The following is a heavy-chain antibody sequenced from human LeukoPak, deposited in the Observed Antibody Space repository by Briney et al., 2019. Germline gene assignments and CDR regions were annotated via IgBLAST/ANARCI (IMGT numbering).Heavy chain of an antibody. Sequence: ASVKVSCKTSGYSLNNYGITWVRQAPGQGLEWMGWICTYSGRTDYVQKFHGRVTMTIDTSTRTAYMELSSLRSDDTAVYYCARDPSNGNVHASSDLDYWGQGTLVTVSS. CDR2: ICTYSGRT. D-gene: IGHD2-8*01. CDR1: GYSLNNYG. V-gene: IGHV1-18*04. CDR3: ARDPSNGNVHASSDLDY. J-gene: IGHJ4*02.